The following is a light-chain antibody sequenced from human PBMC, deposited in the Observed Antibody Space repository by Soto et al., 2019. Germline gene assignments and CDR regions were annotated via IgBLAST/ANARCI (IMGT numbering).Light chain of an antibody. CDR1: RSDIGSYNY. Sequence: QSALTQPASVSGSPGQSITISCSGTRSDIGSYNYVAWYQQFPGKTPKILIYGVSNRPSGVSSLFSGSKSANTASLTISGLQAEDEADYCISYPVRSTSYVFGSGTKVTVL. CDR2: GVS. V-gene: IGLV2-14*01. CDR3: ISYPVRSTSYV. J-gene: IGLJ1*01.